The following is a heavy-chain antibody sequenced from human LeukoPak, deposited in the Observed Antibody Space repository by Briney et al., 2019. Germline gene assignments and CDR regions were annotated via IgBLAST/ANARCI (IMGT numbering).Heavy chain of an antibody. D-gene: IGHD3-16*02. J-gene: IGHJ4*02. Sequence: GESLKISCKGSGYSFSSYWIGWVRQMPGKGLEWMGIIYPGDSDTRYSPSFQGQVTISADKTISTTYLQWSSLKASDTAMYYCARLVWGSYRYFDYWGQGTLVTVSS. CDR2: IYPGDSDT. V-gene: IGHV5-51*01. CDR1: GYSFSSYW. CDR3: ARLVWGSYRYFDY.